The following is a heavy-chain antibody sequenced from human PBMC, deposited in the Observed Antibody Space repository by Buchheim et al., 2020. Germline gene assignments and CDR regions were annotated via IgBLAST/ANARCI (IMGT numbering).Heavy chain of an antibody. D-gene: IGHD6-6*01. J-gene: IGHJ6*02. V-gene: IGHV3-15*01. CDR2: IKSKTDGGTT. CDR3: TTEEYSSSSDYYYYYGMDV. Sequence: EVQLVESGGGLVKPGGSLRLSCAASGFTFSNAWMSWVRQAPGKGLEWVGRIKSKTDGGTTDYAAPVKGRFTISRDDSKSKLYLQMNSLKTEDTAVYYCTTEEYSSSSDYYYYYGMDVWGQGTT. CDR1: GFTFSNAW.